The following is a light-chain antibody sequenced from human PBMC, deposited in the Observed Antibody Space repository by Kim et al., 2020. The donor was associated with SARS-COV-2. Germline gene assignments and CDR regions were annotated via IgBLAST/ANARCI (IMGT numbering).Light chain of an antibody. J-gene: IGLJ1*01. V-gene: IGLV3-1*01. CDR2: QDS. CDR1: KLGDKD. Sequence: PSVSVPPGQTARITCSGEKLGDKDACWYQKKPGQSPVLVIYQDSKGPSGIPERFAGSNSGNTATLTSSGTQARDGADYSCQGGRVFGTGTKVTVL. CDR3: QGGRV.